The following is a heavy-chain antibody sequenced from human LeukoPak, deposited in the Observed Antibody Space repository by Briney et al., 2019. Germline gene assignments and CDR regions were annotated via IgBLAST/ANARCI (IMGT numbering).Heavy chain of an antibody. CDR2: IYYSGST. CDR3: ARGAGDSSSWYYFDY. J-gene: IGHJ4*02. CDR1: GGSISSGGYS. V-gene: IGHV4-61*08. D-gene: IGHD6-13*01. Sequence: SETLSLTCAVSGGSISSGGYSWSWIRQPPGKGLEWIGYIYYSGSTYYNPSLKSRVTISVDTSKNQFSLKLSSVTAADTAVYYCARGAGDSSSWYYFDYWGQGTLVTVSS.